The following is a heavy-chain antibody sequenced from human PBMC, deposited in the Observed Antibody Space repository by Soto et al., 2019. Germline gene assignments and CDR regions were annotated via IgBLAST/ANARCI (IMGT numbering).Heavy chain of an antibody. J-gene: IGHJ3*02. Sequence: ASVKVSCKASGYTFTSYAMHWVRQAPGQRLEWMGWINAGNGNTKYSQKFQGRVTITRDTSASTAYMELSSLRSEDTAVYYCAWGRTPHTIQAAFDIWGQGTMDTVSS. CDR1: GYTFTSYA. D-gene: IGHD3-3*01. CDR2: INAGNGNT. V-gene: IGHV1-3*01. CDR3: AWGRTPHTIQAAFDI.